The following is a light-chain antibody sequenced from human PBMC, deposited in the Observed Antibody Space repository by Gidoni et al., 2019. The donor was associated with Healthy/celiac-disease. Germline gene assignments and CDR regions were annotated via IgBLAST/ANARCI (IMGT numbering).Light chain of an antibody. CDR2: AAS. Sequence: DIQMTQSPSSLSASVGDRVTITCRASQSISSYLNWYQQKPGKAPKLLIYAASRLQSGVPSRFSGSGSGTDFTLTISSLQPEDFATYYCQQGVTFGPGTKVDIK. V-gene: IGKV1-39*01. J-gene: IGKJ3*01. CDR3: QQGVT. CDR1: QSISSY.